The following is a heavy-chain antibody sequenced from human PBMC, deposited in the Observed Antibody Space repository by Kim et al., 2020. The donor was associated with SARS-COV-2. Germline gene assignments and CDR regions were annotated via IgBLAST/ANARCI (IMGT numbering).Heavy chain of an antibody. Sequence: GGSLRLSCAASGFTFSSYEMNWVRQAPGKGLEWVSYISSSGSTIYYADSVKGRFTISRDNAKNSLYLQMNSLRAEDTAVYYCARDGAYDFWSGYYDYGMDVWGQVTTVTVSS. CDR3: ARDGAYDFWSGYYDYGMDV. CDR2: ISSSGSTI. CDR1: GFTFSSYE. V-gene: IGHV3-48*03. D-gene: IGHD3-3*01. J-gene: IGHJ6*02.